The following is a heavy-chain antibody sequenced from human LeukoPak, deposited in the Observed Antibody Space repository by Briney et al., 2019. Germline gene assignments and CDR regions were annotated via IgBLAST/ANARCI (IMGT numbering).Heavy chain of an antibody. D-gene: IGHD3-16*01. CDR1: GGSFSGYY. J-gene: IGHJ5*02. Sequence: PSETLSLTCAVYGGSFSGYYWSWIRQPPGKGLEWIGEINHSGSTNYNPSLKSRVTISVDTSKNQFSLKLSSVTAADTAVYYCARDLKAGEPWGQGTLVTVSS. CDR2: INHSGST. CDR3: ARDLKAGEP. V-gene: IGHV4-34*01.